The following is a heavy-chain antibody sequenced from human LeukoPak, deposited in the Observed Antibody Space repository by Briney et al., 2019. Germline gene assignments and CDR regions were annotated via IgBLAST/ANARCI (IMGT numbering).Heavy chain of an antibody. Sequence: SETLSLTCTVSGGSINSGTYYWSWIRQPAGKGLEWIGRIYTSGSTDYNPSLKSRVTISVDTSKNQFSLRLSSVTAADTAVYYCASNKGQWLSSDWGQGTLVTVSS. CDR1: GGSINSGTYY. CDR3: ASNKGQWLSSD. V-gene: IGHV4-61*02. J-gene: IGHJ4*02. D-gene: IGHD6-19*01. CDR2: IYTSGST.